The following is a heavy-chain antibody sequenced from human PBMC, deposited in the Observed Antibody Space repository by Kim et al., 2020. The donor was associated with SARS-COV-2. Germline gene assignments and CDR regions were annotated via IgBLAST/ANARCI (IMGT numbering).Heavy chain of an antibody. Sequence: SQTLSLTCTVSGGSISSGDYYWSWIRQPPGKGLEWIGYIYYSGSTYYNPSLKSRVTISVDTSKNQFSLKLSSVTAADTAVYYCARARDRSTMIVVVITENVIDAFDIWGQGTMVTVSS. V-gene: IGHV4-30-4*01. CDR2: IYYSGST. CDR3: ARARDRSTMIVVVITENVIDAFDI. J-gene: IGHJ3*02. CDR1: GGSISSGDYY. D-gene: IGHD3-22*01.